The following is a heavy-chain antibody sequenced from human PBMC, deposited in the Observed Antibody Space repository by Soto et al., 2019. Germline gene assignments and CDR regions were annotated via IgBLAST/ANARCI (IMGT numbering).Heavy chain of an antibody. V-gene: IGHV3-23*01. D-gene: IGHD3-22*01. Sequence: PGGSLRLFCADSGLTFSSFALSWVRQAPGKGLEWVSAISGSGGSKYNADPVKGQLTISRDNSKTTWNLKMNSLRAEDTAVYYCAKSRWGYYDDALDIWGQGTMVTAS. CDR2: ISGSGGSK. CDR3: AKSRWGYYDDALDI. J-gene: IGHJ3*02. CDR1: GLTFSSFA.